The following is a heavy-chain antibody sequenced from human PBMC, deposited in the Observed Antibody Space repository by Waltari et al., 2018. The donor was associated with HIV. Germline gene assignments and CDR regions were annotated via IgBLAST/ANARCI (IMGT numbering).Heavy chain of an antibody. CDR2: ITSGSDVI. V-gene: IGHV3-48*01. J-gene: IGHJ4*02. Sequence: EGQVQESGGGFIQPGGSLRLSCAASGFPFRRHTMNWVRQVPGKGLEWISYITSGSDVIYYADSVKGRFTISRDNAASSLYLQMNSLRGEDTAVYYCARDFRDFSGNWGFDSWGQGTLVTVSS. CDR1: GFPFRRHT. D-gene: IGHD3-10*01. CDR3: ARDFRDFSGNWGFDS.